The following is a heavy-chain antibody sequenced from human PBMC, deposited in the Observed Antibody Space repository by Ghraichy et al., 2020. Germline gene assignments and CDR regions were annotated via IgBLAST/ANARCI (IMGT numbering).Heavy chain of an antibody. CDR2: INDSGST. Sequence: ESLNISCAVYGGSFNDYYWSWFRQPPGKGLEWIGEINDSGSTKYNPSLKSRVTISVDTSKNQFSLKLSSVTAADTAVYYCARPGAGSGWYYFDYWGQGNLVTVSS. CDR3: ARPGAGSGWYYFDY. J-gene: IGHJ4*02. CDR1: GGSFNDYY. D-gene: IGHD6-19*01. V-gene: IGHV4-34*01.